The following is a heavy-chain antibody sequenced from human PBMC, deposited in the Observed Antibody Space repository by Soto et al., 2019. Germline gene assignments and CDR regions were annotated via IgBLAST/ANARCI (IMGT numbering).Heavy chain of an antibody. CDR1: GGSISIYY. J-gene: IGHJ4*02. Sequence: SETLSLTCTVSGGSISIYYWSWIRQPPGKRLEWIGYIYYSGSTNYNPSLKSRVTISVDTSKNQFSLKLSPVTAADTAVYYCAREDILTGFFDYWGQGTLVTVSS. CDR2: IYYSGST. V-gene: IGHV4-59*01. D-gene: IGHD3-9*01. CDR3: AREDILTGFFDY.